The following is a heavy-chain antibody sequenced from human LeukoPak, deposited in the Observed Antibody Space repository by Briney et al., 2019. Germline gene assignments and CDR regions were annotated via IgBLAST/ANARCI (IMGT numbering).Heavy chain of an antibody. CDR1: GFTFSSSW. D-gene: IGHD3-10*01. CDR2: INSDGSST. V-gene: IGHV3-74*01. J-gene: IGHJ5*02. CDR3: ARVQYYGSGSYYNWFDP. Sequence: PWGSLRLSCAASGFTFSSSWRHWVRQAPGKGLVWVSRINSDGSSTTYADSVKGRFTISRDNAKNPLYLPMNSLRAEDTAVYYCARVQYYGSGSYYNWFDPWGQGTLVTVSS.